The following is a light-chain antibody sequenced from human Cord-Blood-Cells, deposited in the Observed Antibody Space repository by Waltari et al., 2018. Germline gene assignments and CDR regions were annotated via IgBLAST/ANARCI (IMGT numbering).Light chain of an antibody. CDR3: QQYNNWPPFT. V-gene: IGKV3-15*01. Sequence: ELVMTQSPATLSVSPGERATLSCRASQSVSSNLAWYQQKPEQAPRLLIYGASTRATGIPARFSGSGSGTEFTLTISSLQSEDFAVYYCQQYNNWPPFTFGPGTKVDIK. J-gene: IGKJ3*01. CDR1: QSVSSN. CDR2: GAS.